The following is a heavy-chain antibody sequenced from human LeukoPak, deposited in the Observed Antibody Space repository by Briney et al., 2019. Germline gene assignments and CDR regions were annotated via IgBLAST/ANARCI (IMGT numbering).Heavy chain of an antibody. V-gene: IGHV1-2*02. CDR1: GYTFTGYY. CDR3: ATLSGNSWEYYFDY. CDR2: INPNSGGT. Sequence: ASVKVSCKASGYTFTGYYMHWVRQAPGQGLEWMGWINPNSGGTNYAQRFQGRVTMTRDTSISTAYMELSSLRSDDTAVYYCATLSGNSWEYYFDYWGQGTLVTVSS. J-gene: IGHJ4*02. D-gene: IGHD1-26*01.